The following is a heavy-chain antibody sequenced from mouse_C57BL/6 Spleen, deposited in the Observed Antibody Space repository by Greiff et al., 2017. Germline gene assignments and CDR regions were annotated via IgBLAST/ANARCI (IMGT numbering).Heavy chain of an antibody. CDR1: GYTFTSYW. J-gene: IGHJ3*01. Sequence: QVQLQQPGAELVKPGASVKLSCKASGYTFTSYWMHWVKQRPGQGLEWIGMIHPNSGSTNYNEKFKSKATLTVDKSSSTAYMQLSSLTSEDSAVYYCARRQAYYSNSAWFAYWGQGTLVTVSA. D-gene: IGHD2-5*01. CDR3: ARRQAYYSNSAWFAY. CDR2: IHPNSGST. V-gene: IGHV1-64*01.